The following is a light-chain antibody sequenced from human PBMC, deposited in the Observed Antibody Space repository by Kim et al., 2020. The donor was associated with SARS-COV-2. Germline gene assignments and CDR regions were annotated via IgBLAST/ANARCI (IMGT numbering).Light chain of an antibody. Sequence: QSVLTQPPSASGTPGQRVTISCSGGSSNIGSNYVYWYQHLPGTAPKLLIYKNNQRPSGVPGRFSGFKSATSASLAISGLRSEGEADFYCAAWDGSLSGYVFRRWTKVTVL. CDR3: AAWDGSLSGYV. J-gene: IGLJ1*01. CDR1: SSNIGSNY. V-gene: IGLV1-47*01. CDR2: KNN.